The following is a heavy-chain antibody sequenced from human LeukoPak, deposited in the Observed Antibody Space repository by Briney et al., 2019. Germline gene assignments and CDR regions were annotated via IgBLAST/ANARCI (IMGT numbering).Heavy chain of an antibody. CDR2: ISYDGSNK. CDR1: GFPFSSYA. D-gene: IGHD3-3*01. CDR3: AKEGGFGVVIHLDY. V-gene: IGHV3-30-3*01. J-gene: IGHJ4*02. Sequence: GSLRLSCAASGFPFSSYAMHWVRQAPGKGLEWVAVISYDGSNKYYADSVKGRFTISRDNSKNTLYLQMNSLRAEDTAVYYCAKEGGFGVVIHLDYWGQGTLVTVSS.